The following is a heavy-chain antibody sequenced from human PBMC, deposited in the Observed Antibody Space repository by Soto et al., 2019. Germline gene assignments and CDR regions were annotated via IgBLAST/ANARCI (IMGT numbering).Heavy chain of an antibody. CDR1: GYTFINYH. Sequence: QVQLVQSGGEVKKPGASVTVSCKASGYTFINYHITWVRQAPGQGLEWMAWINTYNGMTDYAQRFQGRVTMTRDTSTSTAYIELRNLGSDDTAVYFCANSPRGEMATDWGQGTLVTVSS. D-gene: IGHD5-12*01. CDR2: INTYNGMT. V-gene: IGHV1-18*01. CDR3: ANSPRGEMATD. J-gene: IGHJ4*02.